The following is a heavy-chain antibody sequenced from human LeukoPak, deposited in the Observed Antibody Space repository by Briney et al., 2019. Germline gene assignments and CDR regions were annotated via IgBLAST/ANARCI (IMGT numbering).Heavy chain of an antibody. CDR3: ARDMTGGIWARATSFDH. J-gene: IGHJ4*02. CDR2: INPDSGGS. V-gene: IGHV1-2*02. Sequence: ASVKVSCKTSGYIFTDYYIHWVRQAPGQGPEWMGWINPDSGGSEYGQKFQGRVTFTSDTSSTTIYMEVRSLKSDDTAVYYCARDMTGGIWARATSFDHWGQGTLVTVSS. CDR1: GYIFTDYY. D-gene: IGHD1-14*01.